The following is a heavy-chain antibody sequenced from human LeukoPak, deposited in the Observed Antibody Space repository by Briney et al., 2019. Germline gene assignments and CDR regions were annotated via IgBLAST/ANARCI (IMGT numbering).Heavy chain of an antibody. CDR1: GGSISSYY. D-gene: IGHD1-26*01. J-gene: IGHJ6*02. Sequence: SETLSLTCTVSGGSISSYYWSWIRQPPGKGLEWIGYIYYSGSTNYNPSLKSRVPISVATSKNQFSLKLSSVTAADTAVYYCARDLGGSLPVWGQGTTVTVSS. CDR2: IYYSGST. CDR3: ARDLGGSLPV. V-gene: IGHV4-59*01.